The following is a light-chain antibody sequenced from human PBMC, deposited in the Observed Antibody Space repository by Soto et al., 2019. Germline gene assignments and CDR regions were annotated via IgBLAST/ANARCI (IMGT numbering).Light chain of an antibody. CDR1: SSNIGAGYD. V-gene: IGLV1-40*01. CDR2: GNS. CDR3: QSYDNSLSGSRV. J-gene: IGLJ2*01. Sequence: QPVLTQPPSVSGAPGQRVTISCTGSSSNIGAGYDVHWYQHLPGTAPKLLIYGNSNRPSGVPDRFSGSKSGTSASLAITGLQAEDEADYYCQSYDNSLSGSRVFGGGTKLTVL.